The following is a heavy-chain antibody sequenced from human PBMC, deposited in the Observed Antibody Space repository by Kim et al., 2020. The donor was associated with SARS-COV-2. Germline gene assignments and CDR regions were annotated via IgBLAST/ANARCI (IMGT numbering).Heavy chain of an antibody. Sequence: GGSLRLSCAASGFIFSSYDMNWVRQAPGKGPEWISYINSRSSHIYYADSARGRFTISRDNAKNSLYLQMDSLRVEDTAVFYCARDKYQSARAGGMDVWGQGTTVTVSS. CDR1: GFIFSSYD. CDR2: INSRSSHI. D-gene: IGHD6-6*01. J-gene: IGHJ6*02. CDR3: ARDKYQSARAGGMDV. V-gene: IGHV3-21*01.